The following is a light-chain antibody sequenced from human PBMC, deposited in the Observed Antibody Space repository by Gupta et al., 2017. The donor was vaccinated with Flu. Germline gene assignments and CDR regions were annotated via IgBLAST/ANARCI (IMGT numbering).Light chain of an antibody. J-gene: IGKJ3*01. V-gene: IGKV3-11*01. CDR1: QSISSY. CDR3: QQRSNWPPLFT. CDR2: DAS. Sequence: EIVLTXSPATLSLSPGERATLSCRASQSISSYLAWYQQKPGQAPRLLIYDASNRATGVPARFSGTGSGTDFTLTISSLEPEDFAVYYCQQRSNWPPLFTFGPGTKVDIK.